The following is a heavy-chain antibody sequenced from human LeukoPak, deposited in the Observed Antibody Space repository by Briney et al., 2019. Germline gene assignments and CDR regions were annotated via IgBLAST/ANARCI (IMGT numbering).Heavy chain of an antibody. CDR1: VGTFSIYT. CDR2: IIPILGIA. Sequence: SVTVSFKSSVGTFSIYTISWVRQAPGQGLEWMGSIIPILGIANYAQKSQGRVTITADKSTRTAYMELSSLRSEDTAVYYCARETIVVVPAAILLPAYYYMDVWGKGTTVTVSS. J-gene: IGHJ6*03. V-gene: IGHV1-69*02. CDR3: ARETIVVVPAAILLPAYYYMDV. D-gene: IGHD2-2*02.